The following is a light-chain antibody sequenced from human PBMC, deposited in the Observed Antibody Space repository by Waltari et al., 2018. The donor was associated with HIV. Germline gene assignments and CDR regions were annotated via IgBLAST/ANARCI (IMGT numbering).Light chain of an antibody. CDR3: STHTTNDTLE. J-gene: IGLJ2*01. V-gene: IGLV2-14*03. CDR2: DVT. CDR1: SSHSGLSNF. Sequence: QSALPQPASVSGSPGQSVTISCTGTSSHSGLSNFVSWYQQHPGNVPKVTIYDVTSRPAGVPHRFSGSRSGNTASLTISGLQVDDEAVYYCSTHTTNDTLEFGGGTKLTVL.